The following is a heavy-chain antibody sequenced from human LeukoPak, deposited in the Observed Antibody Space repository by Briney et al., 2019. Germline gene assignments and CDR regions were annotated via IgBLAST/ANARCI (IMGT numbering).Heavy chain of an antibody. CDR1: GGSFRGDY. J-gene: IGHJ4*02. CDR3: ARDRWNYDSSGYYN. CDR2: VNHSGST. D-gene: IGHD3-22*01. V-gene: IGHV4-34*01. Sequence: SETLSLTCAVYGGSFRGDYWSWIRQPPGKGLEWIGEVNHSGSTNYNPSLKRRVTISVDTSKDQFSLQLSCVTAADTAVYDCARDRWNYDSSGYYNWGQGTMVTVTS.